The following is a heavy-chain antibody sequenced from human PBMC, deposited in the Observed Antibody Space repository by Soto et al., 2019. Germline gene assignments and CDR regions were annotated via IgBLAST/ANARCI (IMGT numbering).Heavy chain of an antibody. CDR2: ISSNGGST. J-gene: IGHJ3*02. CDR3: ARDGLYGSGSYRAFDI. Sequence: VQLVESGGGLVQPGGSLRLSCAASGFTFSSYAMHWVRQAPGKGLEYVSAISSNGGSTYYANSVKGRFTISRDNSKNTLYLQMGSLRAEDMAVYYCARDGLYGSGSYRAFDIWGQGTMVTVSS. D-gene: IGHD3-10*01. V-gene: IGHV3-64*01. CDR1: GFTFSSYA.